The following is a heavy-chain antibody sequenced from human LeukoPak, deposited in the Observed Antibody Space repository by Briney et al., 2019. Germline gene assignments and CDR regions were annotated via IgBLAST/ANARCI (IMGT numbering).Heavy chain of an antibody. CDR1: GYTFTSYY. D-gene: IGHD2-15*01. Sequence: GASVNVSFKASGYTFTSYYMHWVRQAPGQGLEWMGIINPSGGSTSYAQKFQGRVTMTRDTSTSTVYMELSSLRSEDTAVYYCAREAVVVVAATRPTYYYYGMDVWGQGTTVTVSS. J-gene: IGHJ6*02. V-gene: IGHV1-46*01. CDR3: AREAVVVVAATRPTYYYYGMDV. CDR2: INPSGGST.